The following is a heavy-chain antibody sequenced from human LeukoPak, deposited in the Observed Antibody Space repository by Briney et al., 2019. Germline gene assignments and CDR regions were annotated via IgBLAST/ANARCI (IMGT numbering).Heavy chain of an antibody. CDR3: AKAVTTLIVVPGRY. J-gene: IGHJ4*02. CDR1: GFTFSSYG. CDR2: ISYDGSNK. Sequence: PGRSLRLSCAASGFTFSSYGMHWVRQAPGKGLEWVAVISYDGSNKYYADSVKGRFTVSRDNSKNTLYLQMTSLRAEDTAIYYCAKAVTTLIVVPGRYWGQGTLVTVSS. V-gene: IGHV3-30*18. D-gene: IGHD3-22*01.